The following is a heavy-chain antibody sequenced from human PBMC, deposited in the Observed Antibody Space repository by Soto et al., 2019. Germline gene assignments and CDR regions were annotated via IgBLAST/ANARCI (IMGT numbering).Heavy chain of an antibody. CDR1: GYTFTNYY. J-gene: IGHJ4*02. Sequence: ASVKVSCKASGYTFTNYYIHWLRQAPGQGLEWLGILRPRTGNTGYAQRFQGRVTMTRDTSTGTVYMELTSLKSDDTAVYYCAREPNESFYFDYWGKGTQVTVS. V-gene: IGHV1-46*01. CDR2: LRPRTGNT. CDR3: AREPNESFYFDY.